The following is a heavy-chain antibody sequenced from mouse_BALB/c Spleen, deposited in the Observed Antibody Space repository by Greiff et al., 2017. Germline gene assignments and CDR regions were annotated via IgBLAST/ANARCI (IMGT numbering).Heavy chain of an antibody. V-gene: IGHV2-9*02. J-gene: IGHJ3*01. D-gene: IGHD1-1*01. Sequence: QVQLKESGPGLVAPSQSLSITCTVSGFSLTGYGVHWVRQPPGKGLEWLGVIWAGGSTNYNSALMSRLSISKDNSKSQVFLKMNSLQTDDTAMYYCARDGDGSNFAYWGQGTLVTVSA. CDR1: GFSLTGYG. CDR2: IWAGGST. CDR3: ARDGDGSNFAY.